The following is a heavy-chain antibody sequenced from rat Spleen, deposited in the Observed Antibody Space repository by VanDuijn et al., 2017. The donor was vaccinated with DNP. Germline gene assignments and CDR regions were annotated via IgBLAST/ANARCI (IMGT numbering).Heavy chain of an antibody. CDR1: GFTFSDYY. CDR3: AREGLYYDGSDYYTPHWYFEF. CDR2: ISYDGGST. Sequence: EVQLVESGGGLVQPGRSLKLSCAASGFTFSDYYMAWVRQAPTKGLEWVAYISYDGGSTYYGDSVKGRFTISRDNAKSTQDLQMDSLRDEDTATYYCAREGLYYDGSDYYTPHWYFEFWGPGTMVTVSS. V-gene: IGHV5-20*01. D-gene: IGHD1-12*02. J-gene: IGHJ1*01.